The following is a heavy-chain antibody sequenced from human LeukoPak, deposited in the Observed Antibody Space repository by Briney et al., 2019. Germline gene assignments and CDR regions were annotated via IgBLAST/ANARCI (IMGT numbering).Heavy chain of an antibody. CDR1: GYTFTSYD. J-gene: IGHJ4*02. CDR3: ATKRDASGTYSSFDY. D-gene: IGHD3-10*01. Sequence: GASVKVSCKASGYTFTSYDINWVRQATGQGLEWMGWMNPNSGNTGYAQKFQGRVTMTRNTSISTAYMELSSLRSEDTAVYYCATKRDASGTYSSFDYWGQGTLATVSS. CDR2: MNPNSGNT. V-gene: IGHV1-8*01.